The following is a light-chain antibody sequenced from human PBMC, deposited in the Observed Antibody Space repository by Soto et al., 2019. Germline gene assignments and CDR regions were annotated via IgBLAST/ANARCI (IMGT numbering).Light chain of an antibody. CDR1: SSDVGGYNF. CDR2: EVT. V-gene: IGLV2-8*01. J-gene: IGLJ1*01. CDR3: SSYSGTNNYV. Sequence: QSALTQPPSASGSPGQSVTISCTGTSSDVGGYNFVSWYQQHPGKAPKLIIYEVTKWPSGVPDRFSGSKSGNTASLTVSGLQAEDEADYYCSSYSGTNNYVFGTGTKVTVL.